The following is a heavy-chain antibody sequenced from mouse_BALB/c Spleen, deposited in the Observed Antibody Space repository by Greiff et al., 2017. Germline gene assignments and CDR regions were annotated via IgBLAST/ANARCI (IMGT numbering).Heavy chain of an antibody. Sequence: EVNLVESGGGLVKPGGSLKLSCAASGFTFSSYAMSWVRQSPEKRLEWVAEISSGGSYTYYPDTVTGRFTISRDNAKNTLYLEMSSLRSEDTAMYYCARTTATLAYWGQGTLVTVSA. CDR1: GFTFSSYA. CDR2: ISSGGSYT. CDR3: ARTTATLAY. D-gene: IGHD1-2*01. J-gene: IGHJ3*01. V-gene: IGHV5-9-4*01.